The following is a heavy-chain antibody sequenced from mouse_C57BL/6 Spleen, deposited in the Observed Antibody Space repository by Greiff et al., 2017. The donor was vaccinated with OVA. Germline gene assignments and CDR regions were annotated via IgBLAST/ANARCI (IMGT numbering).Heavy chain of an antibody. Sequence: VQLQQSGAELARPGASVKLSCKASGYTFTSYGISWVKQRTGQGLEWIGEIYPRSGNTYYNEKFKGKATLTADKSSSTAYMELRSLTSEDSAVYFCARSLGNDYDAWFAYWGQGTLVTVSA. V-gene: IGHV1-81*01. CDR1: GYTFTSYG. J-gene: IGHJ3*01. D-gene: IGHD2-4*01. CDR3: ARSLGNDYDAWFAY. CDR2: IYPRSGNT.